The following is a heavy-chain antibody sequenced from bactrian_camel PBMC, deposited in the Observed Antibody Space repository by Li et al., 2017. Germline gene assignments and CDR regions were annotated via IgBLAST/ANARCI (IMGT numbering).Heavy chain of an antibody. D-gene: IGHD1*01. CDR1: GFTFSMYT. CDR3: AKEGAYEYNY. CDR2: IRGGGSST. Sequence: VQLVESGGGSVQAGGSVTLSCAASGFTFSMYTMSWVRQAPGKGLEWVSSIRGGGSSTYYADSVKGRFAISRDNAKNTVYLQMNSRKSEDTALYYCAKEGAYEYNYWGQGTQVTVS. J-gene: IGHJ4*01. V-gene: IGHV3S40*01.